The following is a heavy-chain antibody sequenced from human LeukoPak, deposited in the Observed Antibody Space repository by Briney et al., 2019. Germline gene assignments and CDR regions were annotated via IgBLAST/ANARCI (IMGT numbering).Heavy chain of an antibody. CDR1: GFTFSSYS. CDR2: ISYDGSNK. CDR3: ARDLEGYSSGWTHFQH. V-gene: IGHV3-30*04. D-gene: IGHD6-19*01. Sequence: GRSLRLSCAPSGFTFSSYSMHWVRQAPGKGLEWVAVISYDGSNKYYADSVKGRFTISKDNSKNTLYLQMNSMRAEDTAVYYGARDLEGYSSGWTHFQHWGQGTLVTVPS. J-gene: IGHJ1*01.